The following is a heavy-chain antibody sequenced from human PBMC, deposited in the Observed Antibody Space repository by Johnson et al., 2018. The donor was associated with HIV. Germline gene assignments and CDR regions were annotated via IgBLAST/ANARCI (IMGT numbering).Heavy chain of an antibody. J-gene: IGHJ3*02. V-gene: IGHV3-66*01. D-gene: IGHD3-3*01. CDR1: GFTVSSNY. CDR2: IYSGDST. Sequence: QLVESGGGVVQPGGSLRLSCAASGFTVSSNYMSWVRQAPGQGLEWVSVIYSGDSTYYADSVNGRFTISRDNSNNTLYLQMNSLRAEDTAVYYCARGYTIGAFDIWGQGTMVTVSS. CDR3: ARGYTIGAFDI.